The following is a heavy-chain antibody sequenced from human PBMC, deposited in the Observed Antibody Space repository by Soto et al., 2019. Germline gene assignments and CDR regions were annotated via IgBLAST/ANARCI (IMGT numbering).Heavy chain of an antibody. CDR2: IWYDGSNK. CDR1: GFTFSSYG. J-gene: IGHJ6*04. V-gene: IGHV3-33*01. CDR3: ARDHSPHDNSLYVLFAYYRDRMDV. Sequence: GGSLRLSCAASGFTFSSYGMHWVRQAPGKGLEWVAVIWYDGSNKYYADSVKGRFTISRDNSKNTLYLQMNSLRAEDTAVYYCARDHSPHDNSLYVLFAYYRDRMDVWGKGTTVTVSS. D-gene: IGHD1-1*01.